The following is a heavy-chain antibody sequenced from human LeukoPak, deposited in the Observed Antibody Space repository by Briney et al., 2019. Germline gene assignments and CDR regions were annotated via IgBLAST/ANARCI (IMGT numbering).Heavy chain of an antibody. J-gene: IGHJ6*03. CDR1: GGSFSGYY. CDR3: ARGAAFGGVIVGNYMDV. Sequence: SETLSLTCAVYGGSFSGYYWSWIRQPAGKGLEWIGRIYTSGSTNYNPSLKSRVTISVDTSKNQFSLKLSSVTAADTAVYYCARGAAFGGVIVGNYMDVWGKGTTVTISS. V-gene: IGHV4-59*10. D-gene: IGHD3-16*02. CDR2: IYTSGST.